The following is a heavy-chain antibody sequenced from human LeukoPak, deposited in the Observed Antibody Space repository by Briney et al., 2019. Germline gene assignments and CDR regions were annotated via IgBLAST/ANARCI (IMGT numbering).Heavy chain of an antibody. CDR2: INPNTGGT. CDR1: EYTFTDYS. D-gene: IGHD3-3*01. V-gene: IGHV1-2*02. Sequence: ASVKVSCKASEYTFTDYSMHWVRQAPGQGLEWMGWINPNTGGTNYAQQFQGRVTMTRDTSIKTAYMELSRLTSDDTAVYYCARANVLRFLEWLPHPYFDYWGQGTLVTVSS. J-gene: IGHJ4*02. CDR3: ARANVLRFLEWLPHPYFDY.